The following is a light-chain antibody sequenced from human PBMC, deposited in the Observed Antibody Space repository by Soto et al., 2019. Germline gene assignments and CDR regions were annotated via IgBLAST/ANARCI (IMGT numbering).Light chain of an antibody. CDR1: QSIDSTY. J-gene: IGKJ2*01. V-gene: IGKV3-20*01. Sequence: EIVLTQSPGTLSLSPGERATLSCRASQSIDSTYFAWYQQKPGQAPRLLIYGTSSRATGIPDRFSGSGSGTDFTLTINRLEPADFAVYYCHQYNGSPPYTFCQGTKLEIK. CDR3: HQYNGSPPYT. CDR2: GTS.